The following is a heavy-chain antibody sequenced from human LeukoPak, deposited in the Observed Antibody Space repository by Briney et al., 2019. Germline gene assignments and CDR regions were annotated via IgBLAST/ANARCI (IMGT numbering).Heavy chain of an antibody. Sequence: ASVKVSCKASGYTLTGYYMHWLRQAPGRGLEWLGWINLNSGATDYAQKFQGRVTLTRDTCISTAYLELSGLRSDDTAVYYCARSLPYYGDYFFDYWGQGTLVTVSS. D-gene: IGHD4-17*01. CDR3: ARSLPYYGDYFFDY. V-gene: IGHV1-2*02. J-gene: IGHJ4*02. CDR2: INLNSGAT. CDR1: GYTLTGYY.